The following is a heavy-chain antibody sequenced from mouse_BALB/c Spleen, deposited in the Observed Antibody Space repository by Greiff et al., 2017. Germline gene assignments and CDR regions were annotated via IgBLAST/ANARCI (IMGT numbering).Heavy chain of an antibody. CDR3: ALWRLLRPFDV. Sequence: EVKLLESGPGLVKPSQSLSLTCTVTGYSITSDYAWNWIRQFPGNKLEWMGYISYSGSTSYNPSLKSRISITRDTSKNQFFLQLNSVTTEDTATYYCALWRLLRPFDVWGAGTTVTVSS. CDR1: GYSITSDYA. CDR2: ISYSGST. V-gene: IGHV3-2*02. D-gene: IGHD2-3*01. J-gene: IGHJ1*01.